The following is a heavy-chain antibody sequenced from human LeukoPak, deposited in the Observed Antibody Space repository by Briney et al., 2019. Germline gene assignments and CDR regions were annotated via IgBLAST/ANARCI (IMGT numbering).Heavy chain of an antibody. CDR3: ARVDGSPDY. V-gene: IGHV1-8*03. CDR2: MNPESGNT. J-gene: IGHJ4*02. Sequence: ASVKVSCNASGYTFTSYGISWVRQATGQGLEWMGWMNPESGNTGHAQKFQDRVTITRDTSISTVYMELSSLRSEDTAVYFCARVDGSPDYWGQGTLVTVSS. CDR1: GYTFTSYG. D-gene: IGHD2-15*01.